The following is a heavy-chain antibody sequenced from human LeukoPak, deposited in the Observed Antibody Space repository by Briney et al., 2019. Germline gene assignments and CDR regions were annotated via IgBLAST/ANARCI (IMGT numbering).Heavy chain of an antibody. Sequence: KASETLSLTCTVSGGSISSYYWTWIRQPPGKGLEWIGYIYYSGSTNYNPSLKSRVTISVDTSKNQFSLKLSSVTAADTAVYYCAKRPSNYYDSRDDAFDIWGQGTMVTVSS. CDR1: GGSISSYY. J-gene: IGHJ3*02. CDR2: IYYSGST. CDR3: AKRPSNYYDSRDDAFDI. D-gene: IGHD3-22*01. V-gene: IGHV4-59*01.